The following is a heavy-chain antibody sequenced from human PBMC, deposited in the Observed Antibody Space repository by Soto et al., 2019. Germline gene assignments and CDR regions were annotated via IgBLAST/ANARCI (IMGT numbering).Heavy chain of an antibody. Sequence: QVQLQESGPGLVKPSQTLSLTCIVSGGSTSSGGYYRSWIRQYPGKGLEWIGSIHYSGSTYYNPSLRSRATMSVDTSNFQFSLKLRSVTAADTAVYYCTRGLDCAKLGYWGQGTLVTVSS. CDR2: IHYSGST. D-gene: IGHD2-21*01. CDR1: GGSTSSGGYY. V-gene: IGHV4-31*03. J-gene: IGHJ4*02. CDR3: TRGLDCAKLGY.